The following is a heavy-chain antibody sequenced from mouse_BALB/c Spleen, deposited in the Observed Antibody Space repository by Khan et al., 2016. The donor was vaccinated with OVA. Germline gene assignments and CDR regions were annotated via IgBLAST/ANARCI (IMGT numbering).Heavy chain of an antibody. D-gene: IGHD1-2*01. CDR3: ARTARIKY. V-gene: IGHV3-2*02. Sequence: VQLQQSGPGLVKPSQSLSLTCTVTGYSITSGYGWNWIRQFPGNKLEWMGFISYSGSTNYNPSLKSRISITRDTSKNQFFLQLNSVTTEDTATYYCARTARIKYWGQGTTLTVSS. J-gene: IGHJ2*01. CDR1: GYSITSGYG. CDR2: ISYSGST.